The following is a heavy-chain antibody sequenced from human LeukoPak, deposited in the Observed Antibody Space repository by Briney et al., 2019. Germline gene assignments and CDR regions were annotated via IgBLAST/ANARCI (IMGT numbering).Heavy chain of an antibody. Sequence: GGSLRLSCAASGFTFSSYEMNWVRQAPGKGLEWVSYISSSGSTIYYADSVKGRFTISRDNAKNSLYLQMNSLRAEDTAVYFCARDGDSTASVSFSDYWGQGSLVTVSS. J-gene: IGHJ4*02. CDR3: ARDGDSTASVSFSDY. D-gene: IGHD4-17*01. CDR2: ISSSGSTI. CDR1: GFTFSSYE. V-gene: IGHV3-48*03.